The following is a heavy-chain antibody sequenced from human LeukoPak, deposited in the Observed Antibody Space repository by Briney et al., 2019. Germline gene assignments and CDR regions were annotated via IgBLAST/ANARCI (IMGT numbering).Heavy chain of an antibody. J-gene: IGHJ4*02. CDR3: ATRELWFGETSDY. CDR2: FDPEDGET. CDR1: GYTLTELS. D-gene: IGHD3-10*01. Sequence: ASVKVSCKVSGYTLTELSMHWVRRAPGKGLEWMGGFDPEDGETIYAQKFQGRVTMTEDTSTDTAYMELSSLRSEDTAVYYCATRELWFGETSDYWGQGTLVTVSS. V-gene: IGHV1-24*01.